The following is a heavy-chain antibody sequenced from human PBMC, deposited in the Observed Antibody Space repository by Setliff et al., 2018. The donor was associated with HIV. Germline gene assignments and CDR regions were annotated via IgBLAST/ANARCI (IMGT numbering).Heavy chain of an antibody. Sequence: PGGSLRLSCAASGIRFSNYAMSWVRQAPGKGLEWVSSISGSGGDTSYADSVQGRFTISRDNSKNMLYLQMNRLGAEDTAVYYCANPPLKGHLGVGFDYWGQGTQVTVSS. J-gene: IGHJ4*02. D-gene: IGHD3-16*01. CDR1: GIRFSNYA. CDR2: ISGSGGDT. CDR3: ANPPLKGHLGVGFDY. V-gene: IGHV3-23*01.